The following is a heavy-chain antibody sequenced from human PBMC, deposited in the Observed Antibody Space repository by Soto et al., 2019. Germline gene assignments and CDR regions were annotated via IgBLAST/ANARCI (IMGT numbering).Heavy chain of an antibody. V-gene: IGHV3-23*01. Sequence: PGGSLRLSCAASGFTFSSYAMSWVRQAPGKGLEWVSAISGSGGSTYYADSVKGRFTISRDNSKNTLYLQMNSLRAEDTAVYYCAKGTRIVATFRGWFDPWGQGTLVTVSS. D-gene: IGHD5-12*01. CDR3: AKGTRIVATFRGWFDP. J-gene: IGHJ5*02. CDR1: GFTFSSYA. CDR2: ISGSGGST.